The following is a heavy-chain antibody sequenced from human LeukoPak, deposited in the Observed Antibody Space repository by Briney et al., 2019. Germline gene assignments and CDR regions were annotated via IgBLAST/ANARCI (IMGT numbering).Heavy chain of an antibody. Sequence: ASVKVSCTASGYTFTSYYMHWVRQAPGQGLEWMGIINPSGGSTSYAQKFQGRVTMTRDTSTSTVYMELSSLRSEDTAVYYCARVGQEWAYGGYASGMDVWGQGTTVTVSS. D-gene: IGHD5-12*01. CDR1: GYTFTSYY. V-gene: IGHV1-46*01. CDR2: INPSGGST. J-gene: IGHJ6*02. CDR3: ARVGQEWAYGGYASGMDV.